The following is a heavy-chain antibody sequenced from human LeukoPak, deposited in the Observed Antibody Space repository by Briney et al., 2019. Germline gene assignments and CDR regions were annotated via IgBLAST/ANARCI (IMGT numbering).Heavy chain of an antibody. CDR1: GGSFSEYY. CDR3: ARRITVFYWFDP. J-gene: IGHJ5*02. V-gene: IGHV4-34*01. Sequence: PSETLSLTCAVYGGSFSEYYWSWIRQPPGKGLEWIGEINHSGSTNYNPSLKSRVTISLDTPKNQFSLKLSSVTAADTAVYYCARRITVFYWFDPWDQGTLVTVSS. D-gene: IGHD2/OR15-2a*01. CDR2: INHSGST.